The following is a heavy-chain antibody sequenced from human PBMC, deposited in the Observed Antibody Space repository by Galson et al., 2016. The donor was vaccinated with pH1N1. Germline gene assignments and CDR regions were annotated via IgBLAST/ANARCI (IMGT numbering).Heavy chain of an antibody. CDR2: ISGGSTYI. Sequence: SLRLSCADSGFSFSRHSMNWVHQAPGKGLEWVSSISGGSTYIYYADSVKGRFTVSRDNAKNSLYLHLNSLRADDTAVYYCARGSLAGQQLGSPLYWGQGTLVTVSS. V-gene: IGHV3-21*01. J-gene: IGHJ4*02. CDR3: ARGSLAGQQLGSPLY. D-gene: IGHD6-13*01. CDR1: GFSFSRHS.